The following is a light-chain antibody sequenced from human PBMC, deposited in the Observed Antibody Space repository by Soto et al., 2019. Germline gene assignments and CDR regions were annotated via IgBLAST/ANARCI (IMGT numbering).Light chain of an antibody. CDR2: DAS. CDR1: QSVSSY. J-gene: IGKJ1*01. Sequence: EIVVTQSPATLSLSPGERATLSCRASQSVSSYLAWYQQKPGQAPRLLIYDASTRATGIPARFSSSGSGTDFTLTISSLEPEDFAVYYCQQRSNWWTFGQGTKVEIK. V-gene: IGKV3-11*01. CDR3: QQRSNWWT.